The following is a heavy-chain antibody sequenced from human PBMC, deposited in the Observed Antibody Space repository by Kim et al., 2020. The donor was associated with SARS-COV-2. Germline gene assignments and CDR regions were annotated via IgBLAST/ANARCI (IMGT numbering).Heavy chain of an antibody. CDR1: GYSFTSYW. V-gene: IGHV5-51*01. D-gene: IGHD1-26*01. CDR2: IYPGDSDT. Sequence: GESLKISCKGSGYSFTSYWIGWVRQMPGKGLEWMGIIYPGDSDTRYSPSFQGQVTISADKSISTAYLQWSSLKASDTAMYYCARRIVGATIAPGPSDAFDIWGQGTMVTVSS. CDR3: ARRIVGATIAPGPSDAFDI. J-gene: IGHJ3*02.